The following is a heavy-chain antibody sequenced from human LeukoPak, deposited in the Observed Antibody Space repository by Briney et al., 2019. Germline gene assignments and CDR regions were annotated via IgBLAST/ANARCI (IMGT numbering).Heavy chain of an antibody. D-gene: IGHD4/OR15-4a*01. Sequence: GVSLTLSCAASGFTFRSYCMTWLPQATGEGLEWVANINQDGSQKYYVVSVRGRLTIYRDNANNSLYLQMNSLRGEDAAVCVCARTSRRRYDYGRGGNCWGEGTLVTVSS. J-gene: IGHJ4*02. CDR2: INQDGSQK. CDR3: ARTSRRRYDYGRGGNC. CDR1: GFTFRSYC. V-gene: IGHV3-7*01.